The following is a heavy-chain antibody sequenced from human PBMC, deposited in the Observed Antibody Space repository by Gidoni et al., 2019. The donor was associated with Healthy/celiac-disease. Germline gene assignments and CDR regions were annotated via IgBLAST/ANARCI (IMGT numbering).Heavy chain of an antibody. CDR2: IKSKTDGGTT. CDR3: TTYCGGDCQGGFDY. D-gene: IGHD2-21*02. V-gene: IGHV3-15*01. J-gene: IGHJ4*02. CDR1: GFTFSNAW. Sequence: EVQLVESGGGLVKPGGSLRRSCAASGFTFSNAWMSWVRQAPGKGLEWVGRIKSKTDGGTTDDAAPVKGRFTISRDDSKNTLYLQMNSLKTEDTAVYYCTTYCGGDCQGGFDYWGQGTLVTVSS.